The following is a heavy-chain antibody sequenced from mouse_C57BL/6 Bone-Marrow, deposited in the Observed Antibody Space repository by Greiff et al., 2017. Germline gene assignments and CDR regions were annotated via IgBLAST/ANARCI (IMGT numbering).Heavy chain of an antibody. J-gene: IGHJ2*01. CDR1: GYTFTDYY. D-gene: IGHD2-3*01. V-gene: IGHV1-19*01. CDR2: INPYNGGT. Sequence: EVQLQQSGPVLVKPGASVKMSCKASGYTFTDYYMNWVKQSHGKSLEWIGVINPYNGGTSYNQKFKGKATLTVDKSSSTAYMELNSLTSEDSAVYYCARFCGYYFQDWGQGTTLTVSS. CDR3: ARFCGYYFQD.